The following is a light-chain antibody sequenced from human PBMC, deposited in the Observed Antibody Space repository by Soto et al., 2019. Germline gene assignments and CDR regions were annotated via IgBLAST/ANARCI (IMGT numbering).Light chain of an antibody. CDR1: SSDVGGYNY. CDR2: DVS. V-gene: IGLV2-14*01. CDR3: SSYTSSSSNV. Sequence: QSALTQPASVSGSPGQSITISCTGTSSDVGGYNYVSWYQQYPGKAPKLMIFDVSYRPSGVFNRFSGSKFGNTASLTISGLQAEDEADYYCSSYTSSSSNVFGTGTKVTVL. J-gene: IGLJ1*01.